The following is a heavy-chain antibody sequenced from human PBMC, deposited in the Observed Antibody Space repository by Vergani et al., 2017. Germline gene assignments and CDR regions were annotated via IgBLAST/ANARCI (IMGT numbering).Heavy chain of an antibody. V-gene: IGHV3-21*01. CDR1: GFTFSSYS. CDR3: ARDSSSWYEGQNWFDP. CDR2: ISSSSSYI. Sequence: EVQLVESGGGLVKPGGSLRLSCAASGFTFSSYSMNWVRQAPGKGLEWVSSISSSSSYIYYADSVKGRFTISRDNAKNSLYLQMNSLRAEDTAGYYCARDSSSWYEGQNWFDPWGQGTLVTVSS. J-gene: IGHJ5*02. D-gene: IGHD6-13*01.